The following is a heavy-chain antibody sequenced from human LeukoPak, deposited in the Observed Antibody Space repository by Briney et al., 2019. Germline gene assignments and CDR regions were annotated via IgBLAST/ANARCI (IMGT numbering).Heavy chain of an antibody. D-gene: IGHD4-17*01. CDR2: IIPILGIA. CDR3: ARDRYGDYRYYYYYGMDV. J-gene: IGHJ6*02. Sequence: GASVKVSCKASGGTFSSYAISWVRQAPGQGLEWMGRIIPILGIANYAQKFQGRVTITADKSTSTAYMELSSLRSEDTAVYYCARDRYGDYRYYYYYGMDVWGQGTAVTVSS. V-gene: IGHV1-69*04. CDR1: GGTFSSYA.